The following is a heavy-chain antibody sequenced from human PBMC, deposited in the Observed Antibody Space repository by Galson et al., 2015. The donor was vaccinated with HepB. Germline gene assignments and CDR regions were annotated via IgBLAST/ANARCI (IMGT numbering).Heavy chain of an antibody. V-gene: IGHV3-48*04. D-gene: IGHD3-22*01. J-gene: IGHJ5*02. CDR2: ISSSSSTI. Sequence: SLRLSCAASGFTFSSYSMNWVRQAPGKGLEWVSYISSSSSTIYYADSVKGRFTIPRDNAKNSLYLQMNSLRAEDTAVYYCARDRSITMIGWFDPWGQGTLVTVSS. CDR1: GFTFSSYS. CDR3: ARDRSITMIGWFDP.